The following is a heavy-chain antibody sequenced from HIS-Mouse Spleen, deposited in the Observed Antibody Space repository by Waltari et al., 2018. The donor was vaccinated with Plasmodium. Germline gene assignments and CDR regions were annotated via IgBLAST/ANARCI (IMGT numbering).Heavy chain of an antibody. CDR1: GCSISSSSYY. Sequence: QLQLQESGPGLVKPSETLSLTCTVSGCSISSSSYYWGWIRQPPGKGLEWIGSIYYRGSTYYNPSLKSRVTISVDTSKNQFSLKLSSVTAADTAVYYCARQLAYYDFWSGYSRGYYFDYWGQGTLVTVSS. V-gene: IGHV4-39*01. D-gene: IGHD3-3*01. CDR3: ARQLAYYDFWSGYSRGYYFDY. CDR2: IYYRGST. J-gene: IGHJ4*02.